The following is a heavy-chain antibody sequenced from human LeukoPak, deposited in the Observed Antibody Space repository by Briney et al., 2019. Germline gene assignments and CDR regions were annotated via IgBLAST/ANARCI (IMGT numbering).Heavy chain of an antibody. V-gene: IGHV3-30-3*01. CDR1: GFTFSSYA. Sequence: GRSLRLSCAASGFTFSSYAMHWVRQAPGKGLERVAVISYDGSNKYYAESVKGRFTISRDNSKNTLYLQMNSLRAEDTAKYYGARDGGYSYAQGYFDYWGQGTLVTVSS. CDR2: ISYDGSNK. D-gene: IGHD5-18*01. CDR3: ARDGGYSYAQGYFDY. J-gene: IGHJ4*02.